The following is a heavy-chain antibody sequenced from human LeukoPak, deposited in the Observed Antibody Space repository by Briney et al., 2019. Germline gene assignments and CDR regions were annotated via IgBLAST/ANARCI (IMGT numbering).Heavy chain of an antibody. CDR3: ARSPLDSSGYRDY. CDR2: IIPILGIA. Sequence: GASVKVSCKASGGTFTSYAISWVRQAPGQGLEWMGRIIPILGIANYAQKFQGRVTITADKSTSTAYMELSSLRSEDTAVYYCARSPLDSSGYRDYWGQGTLVTVSS. CDR1: GGTFTSYA. D-gene: IGHD3-22*01. V-gene: IGHV1-69*04. J-gene: IGHJ4*02.